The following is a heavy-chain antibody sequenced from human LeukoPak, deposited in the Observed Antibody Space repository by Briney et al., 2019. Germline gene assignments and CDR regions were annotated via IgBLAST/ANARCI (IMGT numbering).Heavy chain of an antibody. CDR1: GFTFSSYA. V-gene: IGHV3-30*04. CDR2: ISYDGSNK. Sequence: GGSLRLSCAASGFTFSSYAMHWVRQAPGKGLEWVAVISYDGSNKYYADSVKGRFTISRDNSKNTLYLQMNSLRAEDTAVYYCARERGSKCFDYWAQGTLVTVSS. CDR3: ARERGSKCFDY. J-gene: IGHJ4*02. D-gene: IGHD3-10*01.